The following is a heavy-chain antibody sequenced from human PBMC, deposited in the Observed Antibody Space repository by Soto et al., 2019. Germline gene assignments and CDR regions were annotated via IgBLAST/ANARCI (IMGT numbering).Heavy chain of an antibody. V-gene: IGHV4-59*01. CDR1: GGSISSYY. D-gene: IGHD4-17*01. CDR3: ARATVTTDYYYYGMDA. CDR2: IYYSGST. Sequence: SETLSLTCTVSGGSISSYYWSWIRQPPGKGLEWIGYIYYSGSTNYNPSLKSRVTISVDTSKNQLSLKLSSVTAADTAVYYCARATVTTDYYYYGMDAWGQGTTVTVSS. J-gene: IGHJ6*02.